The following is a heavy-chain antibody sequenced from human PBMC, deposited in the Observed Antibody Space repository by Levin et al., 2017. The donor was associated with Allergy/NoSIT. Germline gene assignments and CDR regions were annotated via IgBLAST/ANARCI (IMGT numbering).Heavy chain of an antibody. Sequence: PGGSLRLSCAASGFSFTSYWMSWVRQAPGKGLEWVANIKQDGGEKNYVDSAKGRFTISRDNAHNSLYLQMNSLRVEDTAVYYCARDAGWLQLEYGIFDNWGQGTPVTVSS. CDR2: IKQDGGEK. V-gene: IGHV3-7*01. CDR3: ARDAGWLQLEYGIFDN. J-gene: IGHJ4*02. CDR1: GFSFTSYW. D-gene: IGHD5-24*01.